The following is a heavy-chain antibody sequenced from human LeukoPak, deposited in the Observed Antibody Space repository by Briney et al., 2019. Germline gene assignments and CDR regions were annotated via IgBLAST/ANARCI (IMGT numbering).Heavy chain of an antibody. CDR3: AKWGSSGSGGWFDP. D-gene: IGHD6-19*01. CDR1: GFTFSSYW. V-gene: IGHV3-74*01. J-gene: IGHJ5*02. CDR2: INSDGSST. Sequence: PGGSLRLSCAASGFTFSSYWMHWVRQAPGKGLVWVSRINSDGSSTSYADSVKGRFTISRDNSKNTLYLQVNSLRAEDTAVYYCAKWGSSGSGGWFDPWGQGTLVTVSS.